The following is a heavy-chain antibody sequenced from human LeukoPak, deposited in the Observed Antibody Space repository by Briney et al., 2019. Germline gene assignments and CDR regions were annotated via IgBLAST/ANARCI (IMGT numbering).Heavy chain of an antibody. CDR2: IIPILGIA. D-gene: IGHD2-15*01. Sequence: ASVKVSCKASGYTFTSYGISWVRQAPGQGLEWMGRIIPILGIANYAQKFQGRVTITADKSTSTAYMELSSLRSEDTAVYYCARAVVAAVNNWFDPWGQGTLVTVSS. V-gene: IGHV1-69*04. CDR3: ARAVVAAVNNWFDP. J-gene: IGHJ5*02. CDR1: GYTFTSYG.